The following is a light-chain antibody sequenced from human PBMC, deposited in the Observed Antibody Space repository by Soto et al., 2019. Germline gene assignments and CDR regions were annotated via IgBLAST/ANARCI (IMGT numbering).Light chain of an antibody. V-gene: IGKV3-20*01. CDR3: QQYSISPRT. Sequence: EIVMTQSPATLSVSPGERATLSCRASESTNNYLAWYQQKPGQAPRLLIYGASSRAAGIPDRFSGSGSGTDFTLTISRLEPEDFAVYYCQQYSISPRTFGQGTKVDIK. J-gene: IGKJ1*01. CDR2: GAS. CDR1: ESTNNY.